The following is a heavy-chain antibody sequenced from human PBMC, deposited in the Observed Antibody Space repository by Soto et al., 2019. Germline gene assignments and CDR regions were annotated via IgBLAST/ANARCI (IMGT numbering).Heavy chain of an antibody. CDR2: MQPSTGRT. V-gene: IGHV1-8*01. D-gene: IGHD1-26*01. CDR3: ARGVSAGADY. J-gene: IGHJ4*02. CDR1: GCSFTSLD. Sequence: ASVKVSCKASGCSFTSLDSNWVRQTAGQGLEWMGWMQPSTGRTGYAQKFQGRVTMTRDTSINTAYMELTTLTSDDTAFYYCARGVSAGADYWGQGTLVTVSS.